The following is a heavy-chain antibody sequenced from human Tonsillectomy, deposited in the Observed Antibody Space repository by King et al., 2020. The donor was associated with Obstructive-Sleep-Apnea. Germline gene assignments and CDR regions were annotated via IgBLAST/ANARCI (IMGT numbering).Heavy chain of an antibody. CDR1: GFTFSSYG. D-gene: IGHD3-10*01. J-gene: IGHJ4*02. Sequence: VQLVESGGGVVQPGRSLRLSCAASGFTFSSYGMHWVRQAPGKGLEWVAVISYDGKNKYYTDSVKGRFTISRDNSKNTLYLQMNSLRAEDTAVYYCAKCYNSGSFYNGPQGWGQGTLVTVSS. CDR2: ISYDGKNK. CDR3: AKCYNSGSFYNGPQG. V-gene: IGHV3-30*18.